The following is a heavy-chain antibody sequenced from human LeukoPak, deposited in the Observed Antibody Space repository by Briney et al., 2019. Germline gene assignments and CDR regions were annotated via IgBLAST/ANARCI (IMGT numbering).Heavy chain of an antibody. D-gene: IGHD2-2*01. J-gene: IGHJ4*02. CDR1: GYTFTSYD. CDR2: MNTNSGNT. V-gene: IGHV1-8*03. Sequence: ASVKVSCKASGYTFTSYDINWVRQATGQGLEWMGWMNTNSGNTGYAQKFQGRVTITRNTSISTAYMELSSLRSEDTAVYYCARAGEFIVVVPAATKGFDYWGQGTLVTVSS. CDR3: ARAGEFIVVVPAATKGFDY.